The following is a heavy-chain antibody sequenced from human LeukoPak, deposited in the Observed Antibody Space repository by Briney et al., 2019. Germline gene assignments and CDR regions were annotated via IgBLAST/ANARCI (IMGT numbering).Heavy chain of an antibody. V-gene: IGHV4-39*01. Sequence: SETLSLTCTVSGGSISSSSHYWGWIRQPPGKGLEWIGSIYYSGSTYYNPSLKSRVTISVDTSKNQFSLKLSSVTAADTAVYYCARRFGYCGGDCYISYFDYWGQGTLVTVSS. J-gene: IGHJ4*02. CDR2: IYYSGST. D-gene: IGHD2-21*02. CDR3: ARRFGYCGGDCYISYFDY. CDR1: GGSISSSSHY.